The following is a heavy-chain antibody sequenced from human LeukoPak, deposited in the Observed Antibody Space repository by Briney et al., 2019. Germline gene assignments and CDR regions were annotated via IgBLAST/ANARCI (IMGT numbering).Heavy chain of an antibody. V-gene: IGHV4-59*01. CDR3: ARVMFGTRAFDY. CDR1: GGSISGYY. D-gene: IGHD3-10*02. Sequence: SETLSLTCTVSGGSISGYYWSWIRQPPGKGLESIGYIYSSGTTNYNPSLKSRVTISVDTSKNQFSLKLGSVTAADTAVYYCARVMFGTRAFDYWGQGTLVTVSS. CDR2: IYSSGTT. J-gene: IGHJ4*02.